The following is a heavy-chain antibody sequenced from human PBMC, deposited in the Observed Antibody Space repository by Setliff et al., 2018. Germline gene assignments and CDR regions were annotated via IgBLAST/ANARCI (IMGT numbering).Heavy chain of an antibody. J-gene: IGHJ4*02. CDR2: IRSKAYGGTT. CDR1: FGDYA. V-gene: IGHV3-49*04. Sequence: FGDYAMRWVRQAPGKGLEWVGFIRSKAYGGTTEYAASVKGRFTISRDDSKSIAYLQMNSLKTEDTAVYYCTREGGRGYSSGWYVFDYWGQGTLVT. CDR3: TREGGRGYSSGWYVFDY. D-gene: IGHD6-19*01.